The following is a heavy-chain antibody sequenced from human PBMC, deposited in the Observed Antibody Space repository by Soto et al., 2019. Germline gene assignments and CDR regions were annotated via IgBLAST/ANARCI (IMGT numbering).Heavy chain of an antibody. CDR3: AHMTRMAYGDYPYDF. CDR2: LYWDDDR. D-gene: IGHD4-17*01. J-gene: IGHJ4*02. CDR1: GFSLSTNGVG. V-gene: IGHV2-5*02. Sequence: QITLKESGPTLVKPTQTLTLTCSFSGFSLSTNGVGVGWIRQPPGKALEWLSVLYWDDDRRYSPSLRSRLTITKDTSKNQVVLTMTNMDPVDTAKYYCAHMTRMAYGDYPYDFRGQGTLVTVSS.